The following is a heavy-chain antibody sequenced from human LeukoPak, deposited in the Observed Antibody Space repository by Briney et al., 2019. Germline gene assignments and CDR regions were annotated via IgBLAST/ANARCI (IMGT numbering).Heavy chain of an antibody. V-gene: IGHV1-69*04. Sequence: SVKVSCKASGGTFSSYAISWVRQAPGQGLEWMGRIIPILGIANYAQKFQGRVTITADKSTSTAYMELSSLRSEDTAVYYCAREGAADSGSSPFDYWGQGTLVTVSS. CDR3: AREGAADSGSSPFDY. D-gene: IGHD1-26*01. CDR2: IIPILGIA. J-gene: IGHJ4*02. CDR1: GGTFSSYA.